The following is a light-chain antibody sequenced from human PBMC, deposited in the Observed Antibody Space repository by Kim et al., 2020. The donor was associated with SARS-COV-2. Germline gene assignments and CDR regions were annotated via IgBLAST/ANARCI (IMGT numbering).Light chain of an antibody. J-gene: IGLJ2*01. CDR1: SLRSYY. CDR2: GKN. CDR3: NSRDSSGNHLGVV. Sequence: GHTVRITCQGDSLRSYYASWYQQKPGQAPVLVIYGKNNRPSGIPDRFSGSSSGNTASLTITGAQAEDEADYYCNSRDSSGNHLGVVFGGGTKLTVL. V-gene: IGLV3-19*01.